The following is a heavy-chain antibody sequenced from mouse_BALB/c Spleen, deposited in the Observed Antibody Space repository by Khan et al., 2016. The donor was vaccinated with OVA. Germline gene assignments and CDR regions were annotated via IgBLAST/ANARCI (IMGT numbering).Heavy chain of an antibody. CDR2: INPDSSTI. CDR1: GFDFSRYW. Sequence: EVQLVESGGGLVQPGGSLKLSCAASGFDFSRYWMSWVRQAPGKGLEWIGEINPDSSTINYTPSLKDKFITSRDNAKNTLYLQMSKVRSEDTALYYCARPYRYDGRAWFAYWGQGTLVTVSA. D-gene: IGHD2-14*01. CDR3: ARPYRYDGRAWFAY. J-gene: IGHJ3*01. V-gene: IGHV4-1*02.